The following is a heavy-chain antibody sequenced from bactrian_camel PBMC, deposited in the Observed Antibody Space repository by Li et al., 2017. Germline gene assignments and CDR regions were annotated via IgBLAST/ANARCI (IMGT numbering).Heavy chain of an antibody. CDR2: VGFDGTIT. CDR3: AKVGGDWYYYLPDY. CDR1: EFSLY. Sequence: VQLVESGGGLVQPGGSLRLSCVASEFSLYMVWVRQAPGKGLEWVARVGFDGTITYYADSVKRRFMISRDNAKNTLYLQLNSLKTEDTANYYCAKVGGDWYYYLPDYWGQGTQ. J-gene: IGHJ4*01. V-gene: IGHV3-2*01. D-gene: IGHD3*01.